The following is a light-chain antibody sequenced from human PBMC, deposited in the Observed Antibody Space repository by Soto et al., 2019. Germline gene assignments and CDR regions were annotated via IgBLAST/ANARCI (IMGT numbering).Light chain of an antibody. CDR1: RYNIGSNT. Sequence: QPVLTQPPSASGTPGQRVTISCSGSRYNIGSNTVNWYQQVPGTAPRLLIHRDHQRPSGVPDRFSGSKSGTSASLAISGRQSEDEDDYYCAAWDDSLNGYVVFGGGTKLTVL. CDR2: RDH. J-gene: IGLJ2*01. CDR3: AAWDDSLNGYVV. V-gene: IGLV1-44*01.